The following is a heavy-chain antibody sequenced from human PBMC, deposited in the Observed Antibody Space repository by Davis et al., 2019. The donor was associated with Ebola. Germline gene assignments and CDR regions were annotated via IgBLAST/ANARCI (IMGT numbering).Heavy chain of an antibody. D-gene: IGHD2-21*01. CDR3: ARDIKYCVTNSCLSHLY. V-gene: IGHV3-23*01. J-gene: IGHJ4*02. CDR2: ISGSGGST. CDR1: GFTFSSYA. Sequence: GESLKISCAASGFTFSSYAMSWVRQAPGKGLEWVSAISGSGGSTYYADSVKGRFTISRDNAENTLYLQMNSLGAGDTAMYYCARDIKYCVTNSCLSHLYWGQGILVTVSS.